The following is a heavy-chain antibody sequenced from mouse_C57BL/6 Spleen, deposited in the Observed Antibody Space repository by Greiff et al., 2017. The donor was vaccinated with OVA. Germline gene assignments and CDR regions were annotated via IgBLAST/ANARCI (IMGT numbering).Heavy chain of an antibody. CDR2: IDPETGGT. V-gene: IGHV1-15*01. CDR1: GYTFTDYE. J-gene: IGHJ4*01. Sequence: QVQLQQSGAELVRPGASVTLSCKASGYTFTDYEMHWVKQTPVHGLEWIGAIDPETGGTAYNQKFKGKAILTADKSSSTAYMELRSLTSDDSAVYYCTRFPLLDYAMDYWGQGTSVTVSS. CDR3: TRFPLLDYAMDY. D-gene: IGHD2-1*01.